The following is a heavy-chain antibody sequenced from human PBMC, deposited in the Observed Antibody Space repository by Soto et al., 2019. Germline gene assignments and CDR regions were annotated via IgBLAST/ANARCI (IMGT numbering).Heavy chain of an antibody. J-gene: IGHJ6*02. Sequence: SETLSLTCAVYGGSFSGYYWSWIRQPPGKGLEWIGEINHSGSTNYNPSPKSRVTISVYTSKNQFSLKLSSVTAADTAVYYCAIKTDYFSDYYYYGMDVWGQGTTVT. V-gene: IGHV4-34*01. D-gene: IGHD4-17*01. CDR3: AIKTDYFSDYYYYGMDV. CDR1: GGSFSGYY. CDR2: INHSGST.